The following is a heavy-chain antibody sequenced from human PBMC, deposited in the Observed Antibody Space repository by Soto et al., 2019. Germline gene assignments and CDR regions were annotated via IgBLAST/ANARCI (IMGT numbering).Heavy chain of an antibody. V-gene: IGHV3-74*01. D-gene: IGHD2-21*02. CDR1: GFTFSEYW. CDR3: ARDSRSYCGGDCYLSDFDY. CDR2: LKSDGTYT. J-gene: IGHJ4*02. Sequence: EVQLVESGGGLVQPGGSLRLSCEASGFTFSEYWMHWVRQVPGKGLVWVSRLKSDGTYTDYADSVRGRFTISRDSAKNTVFLQMNNLRVEDTAIYYCARDSRSYCGGDCYLSDFDYWGQGTLVTVSS.